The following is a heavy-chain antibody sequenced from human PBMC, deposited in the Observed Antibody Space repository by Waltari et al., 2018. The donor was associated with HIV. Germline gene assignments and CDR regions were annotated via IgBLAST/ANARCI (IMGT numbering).Heavy chain of an antibody. CDR3: ARDGGDYGDYGFDY. V-gene: IGHV4-39*07. CDR2: IYYSGST. CDR1: GGSISSSSYY. Sequence: QLQLQESGPGLVKPSETLSLTCTVSGGSISSSSYYWGWIRQPPGKGLEWIGSIYYSGSTYYNPSLKSRVTISVDTSKNQFSLKLSSVTAADTAVYYCARDGGDYGDYGFDYWGQGTLVTVSS. J-gene: IGHJ4*02. D-gene: IGHD4-17*01.